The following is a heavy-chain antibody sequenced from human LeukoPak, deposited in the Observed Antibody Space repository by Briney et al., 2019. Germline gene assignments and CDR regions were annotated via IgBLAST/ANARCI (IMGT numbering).Heavy chain of an antibody. CDR3: AKGGPVRGVIDY. D-gene: IGHD3-10*01. CDR1: GFTFSSYG. Sequence: GGSLRLSCAASGFTFSSYGMHWVRQAPGKGLEWVAVISYDGSNKYYTDSVKGRFTISRDNSKNTLYLQMNSLRAEDTAVYYCAKGGPVRGVIDYWGQGTLVTVSS. CDR2: ISYDGSNK. J-gene: IGHJ4*02. V-gene: IGHV3-30*18.